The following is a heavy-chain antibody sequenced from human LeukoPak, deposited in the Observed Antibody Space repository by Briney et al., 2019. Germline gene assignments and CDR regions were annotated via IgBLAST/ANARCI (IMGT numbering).Heavy chain of an antibody. D-gene: IGHD3-9*01. CDR2: MNPDSGGT. Sequence: ASVKVSCKASGYTFIGHYIHWVRQAPGQGLEWMGWMNPDSGGTNYAQKFQGRVTMTRDTSISTAYMELSRLRSDDTAVYYCARTFPVLRYFDWLNQERYFDLWGRGTLVTVSS. CDR1: GYTFIGHY. J-gene: IGHJ2*01. V-gene: IGHV1-2*02. CDR3: ARTFPVLRYFDWLNQERYFDL.